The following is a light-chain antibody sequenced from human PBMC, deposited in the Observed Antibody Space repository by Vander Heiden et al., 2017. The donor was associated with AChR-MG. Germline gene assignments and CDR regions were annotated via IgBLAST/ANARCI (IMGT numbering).Light chain of an antibody. Sequence: QSALTQPASVSGSPGQPITISCTGTSSDVGDYKDVSWYQQHPGKAPKLIIYDVSNRPSGVSNRFSGSKSGNTASLTISGLQAEDEADYYCSSYTSRNTWVFGGGTKLTVL. CDR3: SSYTSRNTWV. J-gene: IGLJ3*02. CDR2: DVS. V-gene: IGLV2-14*03. CDR1: SSDVGDYKD.